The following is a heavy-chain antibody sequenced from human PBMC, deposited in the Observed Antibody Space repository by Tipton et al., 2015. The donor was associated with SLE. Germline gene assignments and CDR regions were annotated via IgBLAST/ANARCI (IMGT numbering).Heavy chain of an antibody. CDR2: INHSGST. CDR3: AVRDFWSPKGAFDI. V-gene: IGHV4-34*01. D-gene: IGHD3-3*01. Sequence: TLSLTCAVYGGSFSGYYWSSIRQPPGKGLEWIGEINHSGSTNYNPSLKSRVTISVDTSKNQFSLKLSSVTAADTAVYYCAVRDFWSPKGAFDIWGQGTMVTVSS. J-gene: IGHJ3*02. CDR1: GGSFSGYY.